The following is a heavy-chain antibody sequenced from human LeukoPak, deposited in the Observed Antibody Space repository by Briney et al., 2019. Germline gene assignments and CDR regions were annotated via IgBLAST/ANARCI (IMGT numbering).Heavy chain of an antibody. D-gene: IGHD1-26*01. CDR2: IYYSGST. V-gene: IGHV4-39*07. CDR1: GGSISSSSYY. CDR3: ASAAKGGVVGATYYFDY. J-gene: IGHJ4*02. Sequence: SETLSLTCTVSGGSISSSSYYWGWIRQPPGKGLEWIGSIYYSGSTYYNPSLKSRVTISVDTSKNQLSVKLSSVTAADTAIYYCASAAKGGVVGATYYFDYWGQGTLVTVSS.